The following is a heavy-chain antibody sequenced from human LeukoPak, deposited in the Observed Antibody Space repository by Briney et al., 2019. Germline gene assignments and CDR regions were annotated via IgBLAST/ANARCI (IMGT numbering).Heavy chain of an antibody. V-gene: IGHV3-9*01. CDR3: ARSAHGWKGAFDY. Sequence: PGRSLRLSCAASGFTFDDYAMHWVRQAPGKGLEWVSGISWNSGSIGYADSVKGRFTISRDNAKNSLYLQMNSLRADDTAVYYCARSAHGWKGAFDYWGQGTLVTVSS. J-gene: IGHJ4*02. CDR2: ISWNSGSI. CDR1: GFTFDDYA. D-gene: IGHD1-1*01.